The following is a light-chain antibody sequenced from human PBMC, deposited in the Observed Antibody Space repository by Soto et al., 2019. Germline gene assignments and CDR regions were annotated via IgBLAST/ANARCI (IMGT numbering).Light chain of an antibody. CDR1: QGISSY. Sequence: IQLTQSPSSLSASVGDRVTITCRASQGISSYLYWYQQKPGKAPKLLIYAASTLQSGVPSRFSGSGSGTDFTLTISSLQPEDFATYYCQQLNSYPYTFGQGTKLEIK. J-gene: IGKJ2*01. V-gene: IGKV1-9*01. CDR2: AAS. CDR3: QQLNSYPYT.